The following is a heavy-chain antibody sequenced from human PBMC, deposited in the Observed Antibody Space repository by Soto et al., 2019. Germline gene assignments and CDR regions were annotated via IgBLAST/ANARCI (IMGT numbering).Heavy chain of an antibody. CDR3: GKGQTRSAY. CDR1: GFTFNAYA. J-gene: IGHJ4*02. V-gene: IGHV3-23*01. D-gene: IGHD3-10*01. CDR2: ISGSGDST. Sequence: EVQLLESGGALVQPGGSLRLSCAASGFTFNAYAMTWVHQAPGKGLEWVSTISGSGDSTFYADSVKGRFTISRDNSMNTVYLQMNSLRTEDTAVYYCGKGQTRSAYWGQGTLVTVSS.